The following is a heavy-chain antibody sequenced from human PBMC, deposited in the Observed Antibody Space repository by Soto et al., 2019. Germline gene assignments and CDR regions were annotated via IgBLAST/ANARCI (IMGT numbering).Heavy chain of an antibody. V-gene: IGHV4-59*11. CDR3: ARDWSRYYDNSGLIWFY. D-gene: IGHD3-22*01. CDR2: GST. J-gene: IGHJ4*02. Sequence: ETLSLTCTVSGDSISSHYWSWIRQPPGKGLEWIGFGSTKYNPSLKSRIRISVDTSKNQFSLNLTSATAADTAVYYCARDWSRYYDNSGLIWFYWGQGSLVTVSS. CDR1: GDSISSHY.